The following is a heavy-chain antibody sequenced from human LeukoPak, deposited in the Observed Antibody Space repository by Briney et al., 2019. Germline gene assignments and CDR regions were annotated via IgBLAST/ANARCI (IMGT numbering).Heavy chain of an antibody. CDR1: GFTFTSYW. D-gene: IGHD3-22*01. CDR2: INSDGTTT. J-gene: IGHJ4*02. V-gene: IGHV3-74*01. CDR3: GREGEDSF. Sequence: PGGSLRLSCEAFGFTFTSYWMHWVRQAPGKGLVWVSGINSDGTTTSYADSVKGRFTISRDNAKNTLYLQMNSLRAEDTAVYYCGREGEDSFWGQGTLVTVSS.